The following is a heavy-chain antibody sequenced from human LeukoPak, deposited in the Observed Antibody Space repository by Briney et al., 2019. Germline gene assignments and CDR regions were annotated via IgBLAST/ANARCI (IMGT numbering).Heavy chain of an antibody. CDR3: ARSLGATRYNLKYYFFYGLDV. V-gene: IGHV4-39*07. J-gene: IGHJ6*02. Sequence: SETLSLTCIVSGGSISSRSYYWDWIRQPPGKGLEWIGNLFDSGNTHYNPSLRSRLTMSVDTSNNQFSLRLSSVTAADTAVYYCARSLGATRYNLKYYFFYGLDVWGQGTTVAVSS. D-gene: IGHD1-26*01. CDR2: LFDSGNT. CDR1: GGSISSRSYY.